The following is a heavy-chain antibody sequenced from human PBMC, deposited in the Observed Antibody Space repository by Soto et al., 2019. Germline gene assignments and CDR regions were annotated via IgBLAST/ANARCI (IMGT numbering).Heavy chain of an antibody. CDR1: GYTFTSYS. D-gene: IGHD2-2*01. CDR3: ATAIADDAFDI. V-gene: IGHV1-3*01. Sequence: AASRKVACESSGYTFTSYSIHWVRQAPGQRLEWMGWINAGNGNTKYSQKFQGRVTITRDTSASTAYMELSSLRFEDTAVYFCATAIADDAFDIWGRGTMVTV. J-gene: IGHJ3*02. CDR2: INAGNGNT.